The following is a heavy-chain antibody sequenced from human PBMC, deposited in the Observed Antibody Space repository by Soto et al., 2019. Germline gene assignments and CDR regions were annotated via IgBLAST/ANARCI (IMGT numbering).Heavy chain of an antibody. CDR3: AHSGQWQPLDY. CDR2: IFWDDDK. Sequence: QITLKESGPTLVKPTQTLKLTCTFSGFSLSDSGVGVGWIRQPPGKALEWLALIFWDDDKRYSPSLRTRLTINKDTAKNQVCLKMTNMDPVNTATYYCAHSGQWQPLDYWGQGTLVNVSS. V-gene: IGHV2-5*02. CDR1: GFSLSDSGVG. J-gene: IGHJ4*02. D-gene: IGHD6-19*01.